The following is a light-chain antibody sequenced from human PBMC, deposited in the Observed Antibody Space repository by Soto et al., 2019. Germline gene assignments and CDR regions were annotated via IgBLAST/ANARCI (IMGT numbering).Light chain of an antibody. CDR3: QQYGSSPLA. Sequence: EIVLTQSPGTLSLSPGERATLSCRASQSVSSSYLAWYQQKPGQAPRLLIYGASSRATGIPDRFSGSGSGTALTLTISRLEPEDFAVYYSQQYGSSPLAFGQEPMVEIK. J-gene: IGKJ1*01. CDR1: QSVSSSY. CDR2: GAS. V-gene: IGKV3-20*01.